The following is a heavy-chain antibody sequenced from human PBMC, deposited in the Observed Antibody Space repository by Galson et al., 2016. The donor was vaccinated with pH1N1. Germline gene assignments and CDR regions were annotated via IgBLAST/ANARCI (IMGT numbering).Heavy chain of an antibody. D-gene: IGHD3-16*01. CDR2: INTCSGYT. V-gene: IGHV1-3*04. Sequence: SVKVSCKASGYTFTSYAIHWVRQAPGQRLEWMGWINTCSGYTKYSQKFHDRITITKDTSASTVYLELSSLRSEDTAVYYCGRDGLTMITFGVPGNYFDYWGQGTLVTVSS. J-gene: IGHJ4*02. CDR1: GYTFTSYA. CDR3: GRDGLTMITFGVPGNYFDY.